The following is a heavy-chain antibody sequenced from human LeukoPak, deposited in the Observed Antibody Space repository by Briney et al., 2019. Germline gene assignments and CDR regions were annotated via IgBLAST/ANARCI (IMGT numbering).Heavy chain of an antibody. CDR3: ARDPSTKYYFDY. J-gene: IGHJ4*02. CDR1: GYTFTDYY. Sequence: ASVKVSCKASGYTFTDYYLHWVRQAPGQGLEWMGWFDPKSGGSNYAQKFQGRVTMTRDTSISTLYMEQNRLTSDDTAVYSCARDPSTKYYFDYWGQGTLVTVSS. CDR2: FDPKSGGS. D-gene: IGHD1-26*01. V-gene: IGHV1-2*02.